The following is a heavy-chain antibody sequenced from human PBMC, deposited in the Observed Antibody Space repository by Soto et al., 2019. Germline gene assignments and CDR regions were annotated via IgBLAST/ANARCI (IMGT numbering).Heavy chain of an antibody. D-gene: IGHD6-13*01. CDR1: GFTFSDYY. V-gene: IGHV3-11*01. J-gene: IGHJ1*01. Sequence: QVQLVESGGGLVKPGGSLRLSCAASGFTFSDYYMSWIRQAPGKGLEWVSYISSSGSTIYYADSVKGRFTISRDNAKNSLYLQMNSLRAEDTAVYYCARDPPPVYSSSWYSGYFQHWGQGTLVTVSS. CDR2: ISSSGSTI. CDR3: ARDPPPVYSSSWYSGYFQH.